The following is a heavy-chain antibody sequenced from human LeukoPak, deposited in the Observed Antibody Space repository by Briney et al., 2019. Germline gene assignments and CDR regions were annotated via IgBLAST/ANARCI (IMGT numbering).Heavy chain of an antibody. CDR1: GFTLSSYS. Sequence: GGSLRFSCAASGFTLSSYSMRWVRQDPGKGLVWVSHVNSGGSWTTYADSVKGRFTISKDNAKNAVYLQMNNLRAEDTAVYYCVSFYETYWGRGTLVTVSS. CDR2: VNSGGSWT. CDR3: VSFYETY. D-gene: IGHD2-2*01. V-gene: IGHV3-74*01. J-gene: IGHJ4*02.